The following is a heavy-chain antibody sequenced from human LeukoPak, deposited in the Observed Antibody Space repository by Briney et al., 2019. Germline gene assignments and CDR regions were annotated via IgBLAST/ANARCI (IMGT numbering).Heavy chain of an antibody. CDR2: FDPEDGET. D-gene: IGHD6-13*01. Sequence: ASVKVSCKVSGYTLTELSMHWVRQAPGKGLEWMGGFDPEDGETIYAQKFQGRVTMTEDTSTDTAYMELSSLRSEDTAVYYCATDNPRRIAAASTAAFDYWGQGTLVTVSS. CDR3: ATDNPRRIAAASTAAFDY. J-gene: IGHJ4*02. V-gene: IGHV1-24*01. CDR1: GYTLTELS.